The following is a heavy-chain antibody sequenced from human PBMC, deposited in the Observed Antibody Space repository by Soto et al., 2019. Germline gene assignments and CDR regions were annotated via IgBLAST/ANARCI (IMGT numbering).Heavy chain of an antibody. CDR3: ARRRIAVGRRLDP. CDR1: GYTFTSSD. Sequence: QVQLVQSGAEVKKPGASVKVSCKASGYTFTSSDIFWVRQATGQGLEWMGWMNPYSGNTGYAQKFQGRVTMTRNTSISTAYMELSSLRSEDTAVYYRARRRIAVGRRLDPWGQGTLVTVSS. CDR2: MNPYSGNT. D-gene: IGHD6-19*01. V-gene: IGHV1-8*01. J-gene: IGHJ5*02.